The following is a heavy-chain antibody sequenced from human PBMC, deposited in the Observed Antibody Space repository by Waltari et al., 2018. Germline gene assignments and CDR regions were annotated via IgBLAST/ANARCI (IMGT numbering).Heavy chain of an antibody. CDR2: ISSSSSTI. Sequence: EVQLVESGGGLVQPGGSLRLSCAASGFTFRSYSMNWVRQAPGKGLEWVSYISSSSSTIYYADSVKGRFTISRDNAKNSLYLQMNSLRAEDTAVYYCARDAPTLVGAGAFDIWGQGTMVTVSS. V-gene: IGHV3-48*04. J-gene: IGHJ3*02. CDR1: GFTFRSYS. CDR3: ARDAPTLVGAGAFDI. D-gene: IGHD1-26*01.